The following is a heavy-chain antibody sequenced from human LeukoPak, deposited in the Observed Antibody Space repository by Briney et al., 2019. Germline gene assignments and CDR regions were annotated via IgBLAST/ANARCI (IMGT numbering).Heavy chain of an antibody. CDR1: GGSISSYY. Sequence: SSETLSLTCTVSGGSISSYYWSWIRQPPGKGLEWIGHIYYSGSTNYNPSLKSRVIISVDTSKNQFSLKLSSVTAADTAVYFCARGRVATTCFDYWGQGTLVTVSS. D-gene: IGHD5-12*01. CDR3: ARGRVATTCFDY. J-gene: IGHJ4*02. CDR2: IYYSGST. V-gene: IGHV4-59*01.